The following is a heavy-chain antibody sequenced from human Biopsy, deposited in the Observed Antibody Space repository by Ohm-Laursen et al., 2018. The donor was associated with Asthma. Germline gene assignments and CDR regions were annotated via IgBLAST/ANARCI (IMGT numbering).Heavy chain of an antibody. D-gene: IGHD2-15*01. V-gene: IGHV3-30*03. CDR2: ISYDGSIT. CDR3: GIVVAANPFQGDC. J-gene: IGHJ4*02. CDR1: GFTFGDYW. Sequence: SLRLSCAASGFTFGDYWMSWVRQAPGKGLEWVAVISYDGSITHYADSVKGRFTISRDNSKNTVYLDISSLRIEDTAVFYCGIVVAANPFQGDCWGQGTLVTVSS.